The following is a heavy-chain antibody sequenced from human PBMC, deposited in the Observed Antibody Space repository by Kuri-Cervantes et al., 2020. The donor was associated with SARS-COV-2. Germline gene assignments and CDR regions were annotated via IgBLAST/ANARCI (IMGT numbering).Heavy chain of an antibody. J-gene: IGHJ4*02. V-gene: IGHV4-59*12. CDR1: GGSISSYY. D-gene: IGHD3-16*02. CDR2: IYYSGST. Sequence: ESLKISCTVSGGSISSYYWSWIRQPPGKGLEWIGYIYYSGSTNYDPSLKSRVTISVDTSKNQFSLKLSSVTAADTAVYYCARAGVWGSYRYSRFDYWGQGTLVTVSS. CDR3: ARAGVWGSYRYSRFDY.